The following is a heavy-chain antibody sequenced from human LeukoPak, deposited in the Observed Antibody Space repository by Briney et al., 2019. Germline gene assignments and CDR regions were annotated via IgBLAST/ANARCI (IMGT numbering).Heavy chain of an antibody. CDR3: ARRDGYCSSTSCYADYYYGMDV. V-gene: IGHV5-51*01. D-gene: IGHD2-2*01. CDR1: GYRFTNYW. J-gene: IGHJ6*02. Sequence: NSGESLKISCKGSGYRFTNYWIGWVRQMPGKGLEWMGIIYPGDSDTTYSPSFQGQVTISADKSISTAYLQWSSLKASDTAMYYCARRDGYCSSTSCYADYYYGMDVWGQGTTVTVSS. CDR2: IYPGDSDT.